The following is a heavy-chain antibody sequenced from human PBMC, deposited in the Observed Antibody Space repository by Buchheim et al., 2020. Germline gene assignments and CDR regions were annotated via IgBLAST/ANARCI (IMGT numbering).Heavy chain of an antibody. V-gene: IGHV3-23*01. CDR2: ISGSGGGT. CDR1: GFTFSSYA. D-gene: IGHD2-2*01. Sequence: EVQLSESGGGLVQPGGSLRLSCAASGFTFSSYAMSWVRQAPGKGLEWVSAISGSGGGTYYADSVKGRFTISRDNSKNTLYLQMNSLRAEDTAVYYCAKDRAPRYSSTSCCYGMDVWGQGTT. CDR3: AKDRAPRYSSTSCCYGMDV. J-gene: IGHJ6*02.